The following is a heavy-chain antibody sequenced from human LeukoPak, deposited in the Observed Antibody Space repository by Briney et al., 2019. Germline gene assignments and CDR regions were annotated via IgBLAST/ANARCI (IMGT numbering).Heavy chain of an antibody. CDR1: GFTFSSYS. CDR2: ISGSGGSK. J-gene: IGHJ6*03. V-gene: IGHV3-23*01. D-gene: IGHD1-26*01. Sequence: GGSLRLSCAASGFTFSSYSMNWVRQAPGKGLEWVSGISGSGGSKYYADSVKGRFTISRDNSKNTLYLQMNSLRVEDTAVYYCAKDSKIVGPTFRSYHYMDVWGKGTTVTVSS. CDR3: AKDSKIVGPTFRSYHYMDV.